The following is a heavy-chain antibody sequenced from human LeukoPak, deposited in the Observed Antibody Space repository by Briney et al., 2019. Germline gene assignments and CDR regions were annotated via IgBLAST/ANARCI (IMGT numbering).Heavy chain of an antibody. CDR1: GFTFSSYW. CDR2: IKQDESEK. CDR3: AGVTGAYYNWYFDL. Sequence: GGSLRLSCAASGFTFSSYWMSWVRQAPGKGLEWVANIKQDESEKYYVDSVKGRFTISRDNAKSTLYLQMISLRAEDTALYYCAGVTGAYYNWYFDLWGRGTLVTVSS. V-gene: IGHV3-7*01. J-gene: IGHJ2*01. D-gene: IGHD3-10*01.